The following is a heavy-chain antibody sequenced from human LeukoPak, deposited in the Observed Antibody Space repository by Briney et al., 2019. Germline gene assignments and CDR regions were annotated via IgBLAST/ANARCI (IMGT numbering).Heavy chain of an antibody. V-gene: IGHV4-39*07. CDR1: GGSISSTSYY. CDR3: ARGVYDFWSGYHNDY. J-gene: IGHJ4*02. CDR2: ISYSGTT. Sequence: SETLSLTCTVSGGSISSTSYYWGWIRQPPGKGLEWIGSISYSGTTYYNPSLKSRVTISVDTSKNQFSLKLSSVTAADTAVYYCARGVYDFWSGYHNDYWGQGTLVTVSS. D-gene: IGHD3-3*01.